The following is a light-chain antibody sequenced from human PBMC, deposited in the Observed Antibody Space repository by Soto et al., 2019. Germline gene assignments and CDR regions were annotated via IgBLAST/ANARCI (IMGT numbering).Light chain of an antibody. Sequence: DIQMTQSPSTVSASVGDRVTITCRASQTISTWLAWYQQKPGKAPKLLSYKASSLASGVPSRFSGSGSGTEFTLTISSLQPDDFATYYCQQYNSYPRTFGGGTKVEI. V-gene: IGKV1-5*03. CDR1: QTISTW. CDR3: QQYNSYPRT. J-gene: IGKJ4*01. CDR2: KAS.